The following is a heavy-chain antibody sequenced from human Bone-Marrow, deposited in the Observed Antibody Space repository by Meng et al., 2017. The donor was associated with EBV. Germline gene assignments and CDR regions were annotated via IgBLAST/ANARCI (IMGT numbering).Heavy chain of an antibody. CDR2: IIPVLGAT. CDR3: ARDNGDTMTNPYFDY. V-gene: IGHV1-69*11. D-gene: IGHD2-21*01. J-gene: IGHJ4*02. CDR1: GGTLNNFA. Sequence: QGRRVQSRGEVKKPGSWVRVSCKASGGTLNNFAINWVRQAPGEGLEWMGGIIPVLGATNYADNFQGRMKIIADESTNTAYMELSKLTPADTALYYCARDNGDTMTNPYFDYWGQGTLVTVSS.